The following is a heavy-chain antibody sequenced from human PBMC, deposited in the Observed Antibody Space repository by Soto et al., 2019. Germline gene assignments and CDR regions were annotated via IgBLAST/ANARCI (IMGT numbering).Heavy chain of an antibody. D-gene: IGHD6-19*01. Sequence: GGSLRLSCAASGFTVSTNYMSWVRQAPGKGLEWVSVIYSGVSTNYAYSVKGRFTISRDNSKNTLYLQMNSLRAEDTAVYYCARVGDSSGWYLDYWGQGTLVTVSS. J-gene: IGHJ4*02. V-gene: IGHV3-53*01. CDR3: ARVGDSSGWYLDY. CDR2: IYSGVST. CDR1: GFTVSTNY.